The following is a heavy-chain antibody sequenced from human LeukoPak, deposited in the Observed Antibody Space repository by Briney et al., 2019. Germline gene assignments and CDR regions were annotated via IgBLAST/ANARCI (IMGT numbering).Heavy chain of an antibody. D-gene: IGHD2-21*02. V-gene: IGHV3-74*01. Sequence: QPGRSLRLSCAASGFTFSSYGMHWVRQGPGKGLVWVSRIRSDGTSTSYADSVKGRFTISRDNAKNTLYLQMSSLRAEDTAVYYCARGGDPVKYYAEYFQYWGQGTLVTVSS. CDR3: ARGGDPVKYYAEYFQY. CDR2: IRSDGTST. CDR1: GFTFSSYG. J-gene: IGHJ1*01.